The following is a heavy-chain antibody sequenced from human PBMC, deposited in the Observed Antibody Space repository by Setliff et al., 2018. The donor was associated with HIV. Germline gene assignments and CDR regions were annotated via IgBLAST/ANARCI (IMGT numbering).Heavy chain of an antibody. CDR2: FYHSGST. J-gene: IGHJ4*02. CDR1: GYSVSSGYY. Sequence: PSETLSLTCAVSGYSVSSGYYWGWIRQPPGKGLEWIGSFYHSGSTFYNPSLKSRVTISLDTSKNQFSLKLRSVTAADTAVYYCVSGPLSGYGYYFDYWGQGALVTVPQ. CDR3: VSGPLSGYGYYFDY. V-gene: IGHV4-38-2*01. D-gene: IGHD3-3*01.